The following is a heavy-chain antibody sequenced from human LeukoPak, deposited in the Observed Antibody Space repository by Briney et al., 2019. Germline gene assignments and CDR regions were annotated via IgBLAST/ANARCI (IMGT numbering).Heavy chain of an antibody. CDR2: FSGSGGST. V-gene: IGHV3-23*01. Sequence: GGSLRLSCAASVFTFSSYAMMWVRQSPGKGLEWVSTFSGSGGSTYYADSVKGRFTISRDNSKNTLYLQMNSLRAEDTGVYYCAQTKWFGELSCFDYWGQGTLVTVSS. J-gene: IGHJ4*02. D-gene: IGHD3-10*01. CDR1: VFTFSSYA. CDR3: AQTKWFGELSCFDY.